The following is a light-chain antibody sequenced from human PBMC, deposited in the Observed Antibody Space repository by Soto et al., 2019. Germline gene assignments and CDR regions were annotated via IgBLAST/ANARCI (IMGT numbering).Light chain of an antibody. CDR2: GAS. CDR1: QSVSSK. Sequence: EIVMTQSPATLSVSPGERATLSCRASQSVSSKLAWYQQKPGQAPRLLIYGASTRASGIPARFSGSGSGTEFTLTISSLQSEDFALYYCQQYNNWPPVTFGQGTRLEI. J-gene: IGKJ5*01. V-gene: IGKV3-15*01. CDR3: QQYNNWPPVT.